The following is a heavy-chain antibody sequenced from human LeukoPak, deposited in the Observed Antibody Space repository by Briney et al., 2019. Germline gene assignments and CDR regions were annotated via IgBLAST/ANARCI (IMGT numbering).Heavy chain of an antibody. V-gene: IGHV1-69*06. D-gene: IGHD2-15*01. J-gene: IGHJ4*02. CDR1: GYTFISYG. Sequence: SVKVSCKASGYTFISYGISWVRQAPGQGLEWMGGIIPIFGTANYAQKFQGRVTITADKSTSTAYMELSSLRSEDTAVYYCASGLSGGSLYYWGQGTLVTVSS. CDR3: ASGLSGGSLYY. CDR2: IIPIFGTA.